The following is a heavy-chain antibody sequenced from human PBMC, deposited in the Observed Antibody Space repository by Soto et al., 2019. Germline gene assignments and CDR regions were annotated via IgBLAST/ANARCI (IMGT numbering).Heavy chain of an antibody. D-gene: IGHD3-10*01. V-gene: IGHV1-69*01. J-gene: IGHJ4*02. CDR1: GGAFSNFA. CDR3: VRGGSGSRGDY. CDR2: ITPILGTP. Sequence: QVQLVQSGAEMKKPGSSVKVSCKTSGGAFSNFAVSWVRQAPGQGLEWVGGITPILGTPSYAHKFQGRVTITADVSTTSAYMEITSLTAEDTALYYCVRGGSGSRGDYWGQGTLGTVSS.